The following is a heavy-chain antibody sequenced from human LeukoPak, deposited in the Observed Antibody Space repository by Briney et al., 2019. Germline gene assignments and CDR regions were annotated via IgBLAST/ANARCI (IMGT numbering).Heavy chain of an antibody. CDR1: GFTFSNYA. Sequence: GGSLRLSCAASGFTFSNYAMTWVRQAPGKGLEWVSILSDSGVYTYYADSVKGRFTISRDNSKNTLYLQMNSLRAEDTAVYYCAKGSSGSGRKYYYMDVWGKGTTVTVSS. D-gene: IGHD3-10*01. V-gene: IGHV3-23*01. CDR2: LSDSGVYT. J-gene: IGHJ6*03. CDR3: AKGSSGSGRKYYYMDV.